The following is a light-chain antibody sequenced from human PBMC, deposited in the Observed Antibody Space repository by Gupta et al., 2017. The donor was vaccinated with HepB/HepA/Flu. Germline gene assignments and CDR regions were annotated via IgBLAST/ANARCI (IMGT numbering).Light chain of an antibody. CDR2: QDS. CDR1: KLGDKY. J-gene: IGLJ1*01. CDR3: QAWDSSTYYV. V-gene: IGLV3-1*01. Sequence: SYDLTQPPSVSVSPGQTASITCSGDKLGDKYACWYQQKPGQSPVLVIYQDSKRPSGIPERFPGSNSGNTATLTISGTQAMDEADYYCQAWDSSTYYVFGTGTKVTVL.